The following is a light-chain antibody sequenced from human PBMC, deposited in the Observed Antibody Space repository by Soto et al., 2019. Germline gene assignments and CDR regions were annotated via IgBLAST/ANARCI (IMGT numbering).Light chain of an antibody. V-gene: IGKV3-20*01. CDR1: QSVSNNY. CDR3: QQYGSSGT. Sequence: EIGSTQSPGTLSLSKGERATLSCRASQSVSNNYLAWYQQKPGQAPRLLIYGASNRATGIPDRFSGSGSGTDFTLTISRLEPEDFAVYYCQQYGSSGTFGQGTKVAIK. J-gene: IGKJ1*01. CDR2: GAS.